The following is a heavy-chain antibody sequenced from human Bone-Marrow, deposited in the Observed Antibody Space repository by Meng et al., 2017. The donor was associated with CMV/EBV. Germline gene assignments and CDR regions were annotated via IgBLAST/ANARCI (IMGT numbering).Heavy chain of an antibody. CDR2: IKRDGSER. J-gene: IGHJ4*02. CDR3: VPDDFDY. V-gene: IGHV3-7*01. Sequence: GESLRLSCAASGFTFSVYWMSWVRQAPGKGLEWVGNIKRDGSERDYADSVKGRFTISRDNAKNSLYLQMNSLRVEDTAIYYCVPDDFDYWGQGTLVTVSS. D-gene: IGHD5-24*01. CDR1: GFTFSVYW.